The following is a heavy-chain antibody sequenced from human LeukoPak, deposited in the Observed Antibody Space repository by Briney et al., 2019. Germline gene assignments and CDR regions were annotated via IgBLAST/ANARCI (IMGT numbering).Heavy chain of an antibody. V-gene: IGHV3-7*01. CDR2: IKLDGSEK. Sequence: GGSLRLSCVASGFTFGKYWMSWVRQAPGKGLEWVANIKLDGSEKNYVDSVKGRFTISRDNTKNSLYLQMNSLRAEDTAVYYCARDLTYYDFWSGYYSGGAIDYWGQGTLVTVSS. CDR1: GFTFGKYW. D-gene: IGHD3-3*01. J-gene: IGHJ4*02. CDR3: ARDLTYYDFWSGYYSGGAIDY.